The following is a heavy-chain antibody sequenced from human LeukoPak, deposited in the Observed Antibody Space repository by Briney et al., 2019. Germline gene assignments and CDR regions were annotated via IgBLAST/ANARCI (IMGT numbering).Heavy chain of an antibody. CDR1: GFTFSTYN. CDR3: ARDYIAYDPLDY. J-gene: IGHJ4*02. CDR2: ISSSSSYI. Sequence: GGSLRLSCAASGFTFSTYNMNWVRQAPGKGLQWVSSISSSSSYIYYADSVKGRFTISRDDAKNSLYLQMNSLRAEDTAVYWCARDYIAYDPLDYWGQGTLVTV. V-gene: IGHV3-21*01. D-gene: IGHD3-3*01.